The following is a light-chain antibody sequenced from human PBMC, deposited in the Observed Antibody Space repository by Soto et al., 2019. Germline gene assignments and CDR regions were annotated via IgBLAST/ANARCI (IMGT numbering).Light chain of an antibody. Sequence: EIVLTQPPGTLSLSPGERATLSCRASRSVTSSYLAWYQQKPGQAPRLLIYHASSRATGIPDRFSGSGSGTDFTLTISRLEPEDVAVYSCQQYGSSPWTFGQGTKVEIK. CDR1: RSVTSSY. V-gene: IGKV3-20*01. CDR2: HAS. CDR3: QQYGSSPWT. J-gene: IGKJ1*01.